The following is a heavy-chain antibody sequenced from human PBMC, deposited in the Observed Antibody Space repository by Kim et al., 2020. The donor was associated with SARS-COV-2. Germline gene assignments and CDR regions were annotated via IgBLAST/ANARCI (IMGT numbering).Heavy chain of an antibody. V-gene: IGHV4-39*07. Sequence: SETLSLTCTVSGGSISSSSYYWGWIRQPPGKGLEWIGSIYYSGSTYYNPSLKSRVTISVDTSKNQFSLKLSSVTAADTAVYYCARDRADYYDSSGSKGAFDYWGQGTLVTVSS. D-gene: IGHD3-22*01. CDR3: ARDRADYYDSSGSKGAFDY. CDR1: GGSISSSSYY. J-gene: IGHJ4*02. CDR2: IYYSGST.